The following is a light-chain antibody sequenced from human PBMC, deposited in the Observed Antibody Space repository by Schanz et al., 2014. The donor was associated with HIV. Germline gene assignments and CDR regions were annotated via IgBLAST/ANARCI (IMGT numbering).Light chain of an antibody. V-gene: IGKV3-15*01. CDR2: GAS. CDR1: QSVTSN. J-gene: IGKJ3*01. Sequence: EIVMTQSPATLSVSPGERATLSCRASQSVTSNLAWYQQKPGQAPRLLIYGASTRATGIPARFSGSGSGTDFTLSISGLEPEDFAVYYCQQDGSSFGPGTKVEIK. CDR3: QQDGSS.